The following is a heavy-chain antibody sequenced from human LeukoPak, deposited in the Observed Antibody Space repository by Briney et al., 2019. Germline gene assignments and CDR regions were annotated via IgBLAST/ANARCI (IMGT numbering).Heavy chain of an antibody. V-gene: IGHV4-61*02. D-gene: IGHD3-3*01. CDR1: GGSISSGSYY. Sequence: PSETLSLTCTVSGGSISSGSYYWRWIRQPAGKGLEWIGRIYTSGSTNYNPSLKSRFTISVDTPKHQFSLNLSSVTAADTAVYYWARDRIEGPNYDFWSGYPLRDYMDVWGKGTTVTVSS. CDR3: ARDRIEGPNYDFWSGYPLRDYMDV. J-gene: IGHJ6*03. CDR2: IYTSGST.